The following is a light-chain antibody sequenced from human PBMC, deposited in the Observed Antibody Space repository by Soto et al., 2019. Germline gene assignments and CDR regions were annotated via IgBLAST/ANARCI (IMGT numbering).Light chain of an antibody. Sequence: EIVLTQSPGTLSLSPGERATLSCRASQSVTNNYLAWYQQKPGQAPRLLIYVASSRATGIPDRFSGSGSWTDFTLTIKRLEPEDSAVYYCQQYGSSPRTFGGGTKVEIK. J-gene: IGKJ4*01. CDR1: QSVTNNY. V-gene: IGKV3-20*01. CDR3: QQYGSSPRT. CDR2: VAS.